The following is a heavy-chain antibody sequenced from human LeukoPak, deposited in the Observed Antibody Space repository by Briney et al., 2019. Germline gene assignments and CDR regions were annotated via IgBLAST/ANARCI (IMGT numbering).Heavy chain of an antibody. V-gene: IGHV3-48*01. CDR2: ISSSSSTI. Sequence: GGSLRLSCAASGFTFSSYNMNWVRQAPGKGLEWVSYISSSSSTIYYADSVKGRFTISRDTAKNSLYLQMNSLRAEDTAVYYCARHNSSGYYPNYYFDYWGQGTLVTVSS. J-gene: IGHJ4*02. CDR1: GFTFSSYN. CDR3: ARHNSSGYYPNYYFDY. D-gene: IGHD3-22*01.